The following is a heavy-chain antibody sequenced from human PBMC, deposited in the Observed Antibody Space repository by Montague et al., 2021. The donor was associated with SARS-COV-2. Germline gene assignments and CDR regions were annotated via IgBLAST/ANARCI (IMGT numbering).Heavy chain of an antibody. CDR3: ARAVRYYSFSSGPGAFDI. CDR1: GGSISSYY. J-gene: IGHJ3*02. D-gene: IGHD2/OR15-2a*01. Sequence: SETLSLTCTVSGGSISSYYWSWIRQPPGKGLEWIGYIYYSGSTNYNPSLKSRVTISVDTSKNQFSLKLSSVTAADTAVYYCARAVRYYSFSSGPGAFDIWGQGTLVTVSS. CDR2: IYYSGST. V-gene: IGHV4-59*01.